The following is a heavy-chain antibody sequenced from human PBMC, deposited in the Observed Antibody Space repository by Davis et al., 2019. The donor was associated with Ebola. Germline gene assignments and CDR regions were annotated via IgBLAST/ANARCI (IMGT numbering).Heavy chain of an antibody. V-gene: IGHV3-21*04. J-gene: IGHJ5*02. CDR2: ISSSSSYI. D-gene: IGHD3-22*01. CDR1: GFTFSSYS. CDR3: ARDLEPATMIVVVITGFDP. Sequence: GGSLRLSCAASGFTFSSYSMNWVRQAPGKGLEWVSSISSSSSYIYYADSVKGRFTISRDNAKNSLYLQMNSLRAEDTAVYYCARDLEPATMIVVVITGFDPWGQGTLVTVSS.